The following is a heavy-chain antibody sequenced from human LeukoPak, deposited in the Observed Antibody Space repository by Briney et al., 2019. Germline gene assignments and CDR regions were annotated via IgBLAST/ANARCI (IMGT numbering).Heavy chain of an antibody. Sequence: GGSLRLSCAAPGFTFKDYGMHWVRHPPGKGLEWVSGINWNGGGTDYADSVKGRFTISRDNTKNSLYLQMTRLRPEDTALYYCAKHLRATNTYIFFGLDVWGQGTTVTVSS. J-gene: IGHJ6*02. CDR2: INWNGGGT. CDR3: AKHLRATNTYIFFGLDV. V-gene: IGHV3-9*01. D-gene: IGHD1-26*01. CDR1: GFTFKDYG.